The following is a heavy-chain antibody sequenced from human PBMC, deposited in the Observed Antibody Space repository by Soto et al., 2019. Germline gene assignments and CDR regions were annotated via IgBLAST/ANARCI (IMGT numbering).Heavy chain of an antibody. V-gene: IGHV1-69*02. J-gene: IGHJ4*02. CDR3: ASSYGSGYRAFDY. CDR1: GDTFSFYS. D-gene: IGHD3-10*01. CDR2: VNPILSMS. Sequence: QVQLVQSGAEVKRPGSSVKVSCKTSGDTFSFYSINWVRQAPGLGLEWMGRVNPILSMSNYAQRFQGRVTMTAEKSTSTAYMELRSLRSEDTAIYYCASSYGSGYRAFDYWGQGALVTVSS.